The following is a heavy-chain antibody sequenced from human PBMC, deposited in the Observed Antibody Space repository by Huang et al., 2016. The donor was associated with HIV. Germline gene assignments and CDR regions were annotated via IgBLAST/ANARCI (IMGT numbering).Heavy chain of an antibody. CDR3: ARVPVLTIYTIDYYFDF. Sequence: QVQLVQSGAEVKRPGASVKVSCKASGYTFASYAMHWVRQAPGQRLEWMGWIHAGNGNTKYSQKFLGRVTISRDTSANTAYMELTSLRSEDTAVYYCARVPVLTIYTIDYYFDFWGQGTLVTVSS. CDR1: GYTFASYA. D-gene: IGHD2-8*01. J-gene: IGHJ4*02. CDR2: IHAGNGNT. V-gene: IGHV1-3*01.